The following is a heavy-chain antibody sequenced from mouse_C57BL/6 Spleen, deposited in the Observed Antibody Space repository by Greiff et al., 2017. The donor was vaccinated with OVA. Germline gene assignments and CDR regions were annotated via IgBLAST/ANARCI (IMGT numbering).Heavy chain of an antibody. Sequence: EVKVEESGPGLVKPSQSLSLTCSVTGYSITSGYYWNWIRQFPGNKLEWMGYISYDGSNNYNPSLKNRISITRDTSKNQFFLKLNSVTTEDTATYYCARVGDYFDYWGQGTTLTVSS. J-gene: IGHJ2*01. CDR1: GYSITSGYY. V-gene: IGHV3-6*01. CDR2: ISYDGSN. CDR3: ARVGDYFDY.